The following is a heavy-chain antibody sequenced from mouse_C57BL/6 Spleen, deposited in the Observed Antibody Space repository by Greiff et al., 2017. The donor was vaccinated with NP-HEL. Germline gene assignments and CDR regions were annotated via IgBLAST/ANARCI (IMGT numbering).Heavy chain of an antibody. CDR2: ISSGSSTI. D-gene: IGHD4-1*01. CDR1: GFTFSDYG. Sequence: EVHLVESGGGLVKPGGSLKLSCAASGFTFSDYGMHWVRQAPEKGLEWVAYISSGSSTIYYADTVKGRFTISRDNAKNTLFLQMTSLRSEDTAMYYCARGSGTGRFAYWGQGTLVTVSA. V-gene: IGHV5-17*01. CDR3: ARGSGTGRFAY. J-gene: IGHJ3*01.